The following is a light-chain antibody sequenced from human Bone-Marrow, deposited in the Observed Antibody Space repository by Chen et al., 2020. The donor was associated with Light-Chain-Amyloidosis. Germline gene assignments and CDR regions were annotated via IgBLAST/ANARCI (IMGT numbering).Light chain of an antibody. Sequence: SYELTQPSSVSVSPGQTANITCSGDKMGNKFACWYQQKPGQSPVMVIYQDRKRPSGIPERFSDSTAGNAATLTIRGTQAIDEADYCCQTWDSNTVMFGGGTKLTVL. J-gene: IGLJ3*02. CDR1: KMGNKF. V-gene: IGLV3-1*01. CDR3: QTWDSNTVM. CDR2: QDR.